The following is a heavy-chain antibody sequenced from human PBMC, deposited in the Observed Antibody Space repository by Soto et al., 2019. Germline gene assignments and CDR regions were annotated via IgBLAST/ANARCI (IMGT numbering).Heavy chain of an antibody. J-gene: IGHJ3*02. CDR1: GYTFIGYY. V-gene: IGHV1-2*02. D-gene: IGHD3-9*01. CDR3: ARDSYYDILTGYSRNAFDI. CDR2: INPNSGAT. Sequence: ASVKVSCKASGYTFIGYYMHWLRQSPGQGLEWLGWINPNSGATIYAQKFQGRVTMTRDTSINTAYMELSRLRSDDTAVYYCARDSYYDILTGYSRNAFDIWGQGTMVTVSS.